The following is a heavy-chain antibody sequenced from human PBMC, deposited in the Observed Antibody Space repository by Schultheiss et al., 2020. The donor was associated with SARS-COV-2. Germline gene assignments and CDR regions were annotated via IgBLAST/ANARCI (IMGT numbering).Heavy chain of an antibody. J-gene: IGHJ4*02. D-gene: IGHD4-11*01. V-gene: IGHV4-4*02. CDR3: ARRTIGTRASYDY. Sequence: SETLSLTCAVSGGSISSTNWWSWVRQPPEKGLEWIGEIYHSGNTKYNPSLGSRVTISVDKSKNQFSLKLSSVTAADTAVYYCARRTIGTRASYDYWGQGTLVTVSS. CDR2: IYHSGNT. CDR1: GGSISSTNW.